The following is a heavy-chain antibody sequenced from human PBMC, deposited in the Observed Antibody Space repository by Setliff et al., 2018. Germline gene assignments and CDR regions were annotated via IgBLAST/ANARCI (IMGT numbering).Heavy chain of an antibody. J-gene: IGHJ1*01. CDR2: IHHSGNT. V-gene: IGHV4-38-2*02. D-gene: IGHD3-10*01. CDR3: ARTTWDYYGSGSPFQH. Sequence: SETLSLTCTVSGYSISSGYFWGWIRQPPGKGLEWIGSIHHSGNTYYNPSLKSRVTISVDTSKNQFSLKLSSVTAADTAVYYCARTTWDYYGSGSPFQHWGQGTLVTVSS. CDR1: GYSISSGYF.